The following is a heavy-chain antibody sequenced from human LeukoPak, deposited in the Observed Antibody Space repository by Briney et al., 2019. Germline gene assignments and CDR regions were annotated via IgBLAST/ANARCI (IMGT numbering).Heavy chain of an antibody. D-gene: IGHD3-3*01. CDR3: ARGDTIFGVVMPGGNAFDI. CDR1: GGSISSGDYY. Sequence: SETLSHTCTVSGGSISSGDYYWSWIRQPPGKGMEWIGYIYYSGSTYYNPSLKSRVTISVDTSKNQFSLKLSSVTAADTAVYYCARGDTIFGVVMPGGNAFDIWGQGTMVTVSS. J-gene: IGHJ3*02. CDR2: IYYSGST. V-gene: IGHV4-30-4*08.